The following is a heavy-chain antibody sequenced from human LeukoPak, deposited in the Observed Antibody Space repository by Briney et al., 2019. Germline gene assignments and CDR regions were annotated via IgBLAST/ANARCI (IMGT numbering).Heavy chain of an antibody. V-gene: IGHV3-7*01. CDR3: ARGHWGLDY. CDR1: VFTFSSSW. J-gene: IGHJ4*02. D-gene: IGHD7-27*01. CDR2: IKGDGSDK. Sequence: GGSLRLSCAASVFTFSSSWMTWVRQAPGKGLEWLANIKGDGSDKNYVDSVKGRFTISRDNAESSLYLQMNSLRAEDTAVYYCARGHWGLDYWGRGTLVTVSS.